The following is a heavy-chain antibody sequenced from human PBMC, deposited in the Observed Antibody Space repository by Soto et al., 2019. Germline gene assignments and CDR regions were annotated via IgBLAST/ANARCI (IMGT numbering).Heavy chain of an antibody. Sequence: GGSLRLSCAASGFTFSSYAMHWVRQAPGKGLEWVAVISYDGSNKYYADSVKGRFTISRDNSKNTLYLQMNSLRAEDTAVYYCARGELKQQLLTPSETLSYCYGMDVWGQGTTVTVSS. CDR2: ISYDGSNK. V-gene: IGHV3-30-3*01. D-gene: IGHD6-13*01. CDR1: GFTFSSYA. CDR3: ARGELKQQLLTPSETLSYCYGMDV. J-gene: IGHJ6*02.